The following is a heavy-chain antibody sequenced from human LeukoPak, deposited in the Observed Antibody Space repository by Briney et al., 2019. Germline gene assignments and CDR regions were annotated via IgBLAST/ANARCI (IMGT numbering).Heavy chain of an antibody. J-gene: IGHJ4*02. Sequence: PGGSLRLSCAASGLTFGSYAMSWVRQAPGKGLEWVSAISGSGGSTYYADSVKGRFTISRDNSKNTLYLQMNSLRAEDTAVYHCAKGPTYYYDSSGYYFDYWGQGTLVTVSS. CDR3: AKGPTYYYDSSGYYFDY. CDR2: ISGSGGST. V-gene: IGHV3-23*01. CDR1: GLTFGSYA. D-gene: IGHD3-22*01.